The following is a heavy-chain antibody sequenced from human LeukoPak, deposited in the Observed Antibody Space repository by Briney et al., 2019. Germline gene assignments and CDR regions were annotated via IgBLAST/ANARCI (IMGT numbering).Heavy chain of an antibody. CDR2: INPSGGST. CDR3: AKDRYYDILTGYGQESNWFDP. Sequence: ASVKVSCKASGYTFTSYYMHWVRQAPGQGLEWMGIINPSGGSTSYAQKFQGRVTMTRDTSTSTVYMELSSLRSEDTALYYCAKDRYYDILTGYGQESNWFDPWGQGTLVTVSS. V-gene: IGHV1-46*01. J-gene: IGHJ5*02. D-gene: IGHD3-9*01. CDR1: GYTFTSYY.